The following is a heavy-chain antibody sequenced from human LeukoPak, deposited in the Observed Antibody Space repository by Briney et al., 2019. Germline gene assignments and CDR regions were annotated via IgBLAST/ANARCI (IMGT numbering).Heavy chain of an antibody. D-gene: IGHD3-10*01. Sequence: GASVKVSCKVSGYTFTELSMHWVRQAPGKGLEWMGGFDPEDGETIYAQKFQGRVTMTEDTSTDTAYMELSSLRSEDTAVYYCATGGTMVRGTGEKFDYWGQGTLVTVSS. CDR1: GYTFTELS. CDR2: FDPEDGET. J-gene: IGHJ4*02. V-gene: IGHV1-24*01. CDR3: ATGGTMVRGTGEKFDY.